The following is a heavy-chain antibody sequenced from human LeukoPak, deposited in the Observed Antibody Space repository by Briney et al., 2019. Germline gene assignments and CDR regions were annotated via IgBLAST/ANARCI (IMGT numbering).Heavy chain of an antibody. CDR2: IYYSGST. D-gene: IGHD3-10*01. CDR1: GGSISSYY. J-gene: IGHJ4*02. V-gene: IGHV4-59*01. CDR3: ARDRGNYFDY. Sequence: SETLSLTCTVSGGSISSYYWSWIRQPPGKGLEWIGYIYYSGSTNYNPSLKSRVTISVDTSKNQLSLKLSSVTAADTAVYYCARDRGNYFDYWGQGTLVTVSS.